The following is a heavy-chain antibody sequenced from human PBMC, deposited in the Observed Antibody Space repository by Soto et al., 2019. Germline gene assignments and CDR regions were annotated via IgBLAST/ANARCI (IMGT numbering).Heavy chain of an antibody. CDR1: GISFDDYA. J-gene: IGHJ4*02. CDR3: AKDTAPGFYDANGHLDY. CDR2: INWDSGDI. D-gene: IGHD2-8*01. Sequence: PGGSLRLSCVVSGISFDDYAMHWVRQVPGKGLEWVSGINWDSGDIGYADSVKGRFTISGDNAKNSLYLQMNSLKTEDTALYYCAKDTAPGFYDANGHLDYWGQGTPVTVSS. V-gene: IGHV3-9*01.